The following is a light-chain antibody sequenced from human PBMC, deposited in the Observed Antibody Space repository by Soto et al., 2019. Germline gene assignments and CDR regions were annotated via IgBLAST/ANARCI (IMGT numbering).Light chain of an antibody. V-gene: IGLV2-8*01. Sequence: QSALTHPPSASGSPGQSVTISCTGTSGDVGGYNYVSWYQQYPGKAPKLMIYEVSKRPSGVPDRFSGSKSGKTASLTVSGLQPEDEADYYCTSYAGSNIWVFGGGTKLTVL. CDR3: TSYAGSNIWV. CDR2: EVS. CDR1: SGDVGGYNY. J-gene: IGLJ3*02.